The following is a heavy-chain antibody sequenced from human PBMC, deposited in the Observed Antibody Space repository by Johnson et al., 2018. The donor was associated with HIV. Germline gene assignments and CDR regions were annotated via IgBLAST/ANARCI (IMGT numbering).Heavy chain of an antibody. V-gene: IGHV3-43*01. CDR1: GFTFDDYA. J-gene: IGHJ3*02. CDR2: ISWDGGST. Sequence: VQLVESGGVVVQPGGSLRLSCAASGFTFDDYAMHWVRQAPGKGLEWVALISWDGGSTYYADSVKGRFTISRDNSKNTLYLQINSLRTEDTAVYYCARDPHYYDSNDAFDIWGQGTMVTVSS. D-gene: IGHD3-22*01. CDR3: ARDPHYYDSNDAFDI.